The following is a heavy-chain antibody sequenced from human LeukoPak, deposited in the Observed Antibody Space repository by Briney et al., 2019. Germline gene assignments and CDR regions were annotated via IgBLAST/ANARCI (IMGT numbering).Heavy chain of an antibody. CDR3: ARPSDGHYAQGGYFDY. D-gene: IGHD4-17*01. V-gene: IGHV3-33*01. CDR1: GFSFSGYG. J-gene: IGHJ4*02. Sequence: GGSLRLSCAASGFSFSGYGMHWVRQAPGKGLEWVAVIWYDGSNKYYADSVKGRFTISRDNSKNTLYLQMNSLRAEDTAVYYCARPSDGHYAQGGYFDYWGQGALVTVSS. CDR2: IWYDGSNK.